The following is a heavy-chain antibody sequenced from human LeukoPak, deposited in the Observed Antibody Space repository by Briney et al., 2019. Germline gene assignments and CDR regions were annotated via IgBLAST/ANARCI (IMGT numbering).Heavy chain of an antibody. CDR3: SRESGPYCPFGH. V-gene: IGHV4-34*01. D-gene: IGHD1-26*01. Sequence: SETLSLTCGDCGGSFSGYYWSWIRQPPGKGLEWIGEINHTGSTNYNPSLKSRVTISVDTSKNQFSLKLNSVTAADTAVYYCSRESGPYCPFGHWGQGTLVAVTS. CDR1: GGSFSGYY. CDR2: INHTGST. J-gene: IGHJ5*02.